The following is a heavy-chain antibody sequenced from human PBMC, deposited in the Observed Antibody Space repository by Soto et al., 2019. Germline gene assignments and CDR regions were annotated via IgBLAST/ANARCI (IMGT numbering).Heavy chain of an antibody. Sequence: SVKVSCKASGGTFSNYAISWVRQAPGQCLEWMGGIIPLLGTANYAQKFPGGVTITAYDSTSTAYMELSSQISEGTAMYYSARDAGQRRYGYYYYRMEVWGQGTTVTVSS. V-gene: IGHV1-69*13. CDR3: ARDAGQRRYGYYYYRMEV. CDR1: GGTFSNYA. CDR2: IIPLLGTA. J-gene: IGHJ6*02. D-gene: IGHD6-25*01.